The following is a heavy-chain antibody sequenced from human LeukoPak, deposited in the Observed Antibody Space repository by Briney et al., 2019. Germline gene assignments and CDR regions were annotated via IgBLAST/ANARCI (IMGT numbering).Heavy chain of an antibody. CDR3: ARESSVSGWYIY. CDR2: IYVDGTT. Sequence: GGSLRLSCAASGFAVNNNIMGWVRQPPGKGLEWVSGIYVDGTTYYANSVKGRFTISRHNSENTLSLQMNSLGPEDTAIYYCARESSVSGWYIYWGQGTLVTVSS. D-gene: IGHD6-19*01. J-gene: IGHJ4*02. CDR1: GFAVNNNI. V-gene: IGHV3-53*04.